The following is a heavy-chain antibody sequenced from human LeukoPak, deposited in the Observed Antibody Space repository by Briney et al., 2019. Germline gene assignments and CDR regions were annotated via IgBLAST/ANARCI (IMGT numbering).Heavy chain of an antibody. CDR1: GFTFDDYA. D-gene: IGHD2-2*01. CDR3: ARGRYKKDIVVVPAAMSVDY. J-gene: IGHJ4*02. Sequence: GGSLRLSCAASGFTFDDYAMHWVRHAPGKGLEWVSGISWNSGSIGYADSVKGRFTISRDNAKNSLYLQMNSLRAEDTALYYCARGRYKKDIVVVPAAMSVDYWGQGTLVTVSS. V-gene: IGHV3-9*01. CDR2: ISWNSGSI.